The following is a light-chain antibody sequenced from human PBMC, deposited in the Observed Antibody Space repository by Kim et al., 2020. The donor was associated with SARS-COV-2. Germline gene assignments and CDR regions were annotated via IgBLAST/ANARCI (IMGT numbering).Light chain of an antibody. CDR1: SLRSYY. J-gene: IGLJ1*01. CDR3: HSWDNSADNYV. Sequence: SSELTQDPAVSVALGQTVRITCQGDSLRSYYASWYQQKPGQAPVRVIYGQNNRPSGIPDRFSGSTSGNTASLTITGAQAEDEADYYCHSWDNSADNYVFGTGTKVTVL. V-gene: IGLV3-19*02. CDR2: GQN.